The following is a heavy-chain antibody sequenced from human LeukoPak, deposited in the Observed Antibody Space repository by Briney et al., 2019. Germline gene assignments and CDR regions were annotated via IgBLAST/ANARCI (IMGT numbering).Heavy chain of an antibody. D-gene: IGHD3-22*01. V-gene: IGHV1-18*01. Sequence: GASVKVSCKAPGYTFTSYGISWVRQAPGQGLEWVGWISAYNGNTNYAQKLQGRVTMTTDTSTSTAYMELRSLRSDDTAVYYCARVGDSSGYYLYYYYYYMDVWGKGTTVTISS. CDR3: ARVGDSSGYYLYYYYYYMDV. CDR2: ISAYNGNT. CDR1: GYTFTSYG. J-gene: IGHJ6*03.